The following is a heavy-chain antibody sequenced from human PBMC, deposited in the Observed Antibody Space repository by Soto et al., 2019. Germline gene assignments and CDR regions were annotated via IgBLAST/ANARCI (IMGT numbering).Heavy chain of an antibody. J-gene: IGHJ6*03. CDR3: ARHGNSGYDYYYYYYMDV. D-gene: IGHD5-12*01. CDR1: GGSISSYY. CDR2: IYYSGST. V-gene: IGHV4-59*08. Sequence: SETLSLTCTVSGGSISSYYWSWIRQPPGKGLEWIGYIYYSGSTNYNPSLKSRVTISVDTSKNQFSLKLSSVTAADTAVYYCARHGNSGYDYYYYYYMDVWGKGTTVTVSS.